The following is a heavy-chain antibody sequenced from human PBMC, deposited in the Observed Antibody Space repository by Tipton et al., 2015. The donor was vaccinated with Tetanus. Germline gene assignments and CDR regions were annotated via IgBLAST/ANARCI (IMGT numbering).Heavy chain of an antibody. Sequence: QPGPEVKKPGSSVKVSCKTSGDTFNTYGINWARQAPGQRLEWMGRSIPLLGIANNAQKFQGRLTITADKSATTVYMELSSLTSEDTAVYYCARDSQSSFDRWGQGTLVTVSS. CDR2: SIPLLGIA. CDR3: ARDSQSSFDR. V-gene: IGHV1-69*04. CDR1: GDTFNTYG. J-gene: IGHJ4*02.